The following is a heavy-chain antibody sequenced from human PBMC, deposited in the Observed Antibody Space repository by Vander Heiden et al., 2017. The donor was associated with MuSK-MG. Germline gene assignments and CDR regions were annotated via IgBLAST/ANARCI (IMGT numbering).Heavy chain of an antibody. CDR3: ARVAVTMIVVVPPGSIDY. D-gene: IGHD3-22*01. Sequence: EVQLVESGGGLVQPGGSLRLSCAASGFTFSSYEMNWVRQAPGKGLEWVSYISSSGSTIYYADSVKGRFTISRDNAKTSLYLQMNSLRAEDTAVYYCARVAVTMIVVVPPGSIDYWGQGTLVTVSS. CDR1: GFTFSSYE. CDR2: ISSSGSTI. V-gene: IGHV3-48*03. J-gene: IGHJ4*02.